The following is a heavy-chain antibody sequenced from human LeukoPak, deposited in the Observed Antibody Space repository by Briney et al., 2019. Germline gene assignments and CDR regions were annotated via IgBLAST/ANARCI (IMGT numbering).Heavy chain of an antibody. V-gene: IGHV3-23*01. CDR2: ISDSGGST. CDR3: ARDDHDYGDYGWFDP. Sequence: GGSLRLSCAVSGFTFRSYAMSWVRQAPGKGLEWVSGISDSGGSTYYADSVKGRFTISRDNSKNTLYLQMNSLRAEDTAVYYCARDDHDYGDYGWFDPWGQGTLVTVSS. CDR1: GFTFRSYA. D-gene: IGHD4-17*01. J-gene: IGHJ5*02.